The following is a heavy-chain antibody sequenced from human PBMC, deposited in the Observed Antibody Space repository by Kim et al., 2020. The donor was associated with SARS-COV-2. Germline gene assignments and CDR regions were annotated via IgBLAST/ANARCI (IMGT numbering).Heavy chain of an antibody. Sequence: GGSLRLSCAASGFTFSNAWMSWVRQAPGKGLEWVGRIKSKTDGGTTDYAAPVKGRFTISRDDSKNTLYLQMNSLKTEDTAVYYCTTDAAGVLLWFGESYYGMDVWGQGTTVTVSS. D-gene: IGHD3-10*01. CDR2: IKSKTDGGTT. CDR3: TTDAAGVLLWFGESYYGMDV. J-gene: IGHJ6*02. CDR1: GFTFSNAW. V-gene: IGHV3-15*01.